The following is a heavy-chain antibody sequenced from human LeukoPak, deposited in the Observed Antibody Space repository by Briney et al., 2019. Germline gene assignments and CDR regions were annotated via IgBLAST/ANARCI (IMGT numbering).Heavy chain of an antibody. V-gene: IGHV4-59*08. CDR2: IYSSGST. D-gene: IGHD6-6*01. Sequence: SETLSLTCTVSGGSISTYYWSWIRQPPGEGLEWIGYIYSSGSTSYNASLKSRVTISVDTSKSQFSLSLSSVTAADTAVYYCARQGARGSSSYWFDPWGQGTLVTVSS. CDR1: GGSISTYY. CDR3: ARQGARGSSSYWFDP. J-gene: IGHJ5*02.